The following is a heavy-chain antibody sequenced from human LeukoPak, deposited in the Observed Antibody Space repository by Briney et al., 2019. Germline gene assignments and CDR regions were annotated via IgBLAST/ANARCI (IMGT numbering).Heavy chain of an antibody. J-gene: IGHJ5*02. V-gene: IGHV1-69*06. CDR1: GGTFSSYA. D-gene: IGHD2-8*02. CDR3: ARADVGTRRESGFDP. Sequence: SVKVSCKASGGTFSSYAISWVRQAPGQGLEWMGGIIPIFGTANYAQKFQGRVTITADKSTSTAYMELSRLRSDDTAVYYCARADVGTRRESGFDPWGQGTLVTVSS. CDR2: IIPIFGTA.